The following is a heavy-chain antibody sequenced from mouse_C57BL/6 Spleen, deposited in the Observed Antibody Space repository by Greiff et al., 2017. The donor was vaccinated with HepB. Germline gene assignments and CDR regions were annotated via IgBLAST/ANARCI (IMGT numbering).Heavy chain of an antibody. J-gene: IGHJ2*01. CDR1: GYTFTSYW. D-gene: IGHD1-1*01. CDR2: IYPGSGST. V-gene: IGHV1-55*01. CDR3: ARSIYYYGSIYFDY. Sequence: QVQLQQPGAELVKPGASVKMSCKASGYTFTSYWITWVKQRPGQGLEWIGDIYPGSGSTNYNEKFKSKATLTVDTSSSTAYMQLSSLTSEDSAVYYCARSIYYYGSIYFDYWGQGTTLTVSS.